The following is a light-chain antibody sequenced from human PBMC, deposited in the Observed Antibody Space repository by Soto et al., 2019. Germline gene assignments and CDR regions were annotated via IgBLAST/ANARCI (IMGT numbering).Light chain of an antibody. V-gene: IGKV3-15*01. CDR3: QQYNIWRSIS. J-gene: IGKJ5*01. CDR1: QSISNK. Sequence: DIVMTHSPATLSVSPVEISTLSCRASQSISNKLAWYQHKPGQAPRLLIYDTSTRVAGIPARFTGSGSGTDFTLTISSLQSEDFAVYYCQQYNIWRSISFGQGTRLEIK. CDR2: DTS.